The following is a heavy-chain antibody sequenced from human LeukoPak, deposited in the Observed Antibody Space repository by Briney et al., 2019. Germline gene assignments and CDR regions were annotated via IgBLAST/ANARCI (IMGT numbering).Heavy chain of an antibody. Sequence: GGPLRLSCAASGFTFSSYGMHWVRQAPGKGLEWVAVISYDGSNEYYADSVKGRFTISRDNSKNALYLQMNSLRAEDTAVYCCAKDADRYCSSTSCHSPLDYWGQGTRVTVSS. CDR3: AKDADRYCSSTSCHSPLDY. CDR2: ISYDGSNE. J-gene: IGHJ4*02. V-gene: IGHV3-30*18. CDR1: GFTFSSYG. D-gene: IGHD2-2*01.